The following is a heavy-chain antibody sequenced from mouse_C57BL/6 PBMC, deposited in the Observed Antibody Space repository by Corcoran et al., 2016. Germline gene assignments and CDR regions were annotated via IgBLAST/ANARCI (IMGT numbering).Heavy chain of an antibody. V-gene: IGHV1-18*01. J-gene: IGHJ1*03. CDR2: INPNNGGT. D-gene: IGHD1-1*01. CDR3: ARLNYYGSRYFDV. Sequence: EVQLQQSGPELVKPGASVKIPCKASGYTFTDYNMDWVKQSHGKSLEWIGDINPNNGGTIYNQKFKGKATLTVDKSSSTAYMELRSLTSEDTAVYYCARLNYYGSRYFDVWGTGTTVTVSS. CDR1: GYTFTDYN.